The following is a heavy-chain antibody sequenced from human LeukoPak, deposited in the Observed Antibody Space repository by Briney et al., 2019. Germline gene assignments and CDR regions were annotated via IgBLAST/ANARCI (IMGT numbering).Heavy chain of an antibody. CDR1: GYTFINYY. CDR3: ARGGDGYDQIDY. J-gene: IGHJ4*02. V-gene: IGHV1-2*02. Sequence: ASVKVSCKASGYTFINYYMHWVRQAPGQGLEWMGWIKPNSGGTNYAQKFQGRVTMTSDTSISTAYMELRGLRFEDTAVYYCARGGDGYDQIDYWGQGTLVTVSS. D-gene: IGHD5-24*01. CDR2: IKPNSGGT.